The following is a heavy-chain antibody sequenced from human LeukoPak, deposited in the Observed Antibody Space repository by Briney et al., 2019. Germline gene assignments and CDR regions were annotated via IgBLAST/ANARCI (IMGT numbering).Heavy chain of an antibody. CDR2: IIPIFGTT. D-gene: IGHD2-15*01. CDR1: GATFSSYA. V-gene: IGHV1-69*01. Sequence: SVKVSRKASGATFSSYAISWVRQAPGQRLEWMGGIIPIFGTTNYAQKFQGRVTITADESTNTAYMELSSLRSEDTAVYYCARDLQVSSVDYWGQGALVTVSS. J-gene: IGHJ4*02. CDR3: ARDLQVSSVDY.